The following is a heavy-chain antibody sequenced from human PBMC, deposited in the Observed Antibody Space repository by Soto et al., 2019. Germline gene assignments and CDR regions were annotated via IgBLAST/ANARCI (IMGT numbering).Heavy chain of an antibody. V-gene: IGHV3-7*01. CDR2: INKDGSEK. Sequence: EVQVVESGGGLVQPGGSLRLSCAASGFTFTSYWMTWVRQAPGRGLEWVANINKDGSEKSYVDCVKGRFTISRDNAKSSLYLQMNSLGADDTAVYYCVREIASRLWGKGTTVIVSS. CDR3: VREIASRL. CDR1: GFTFTSYW. D-gene: IGHD2-21*01. J-gene: IGHJ6*04.